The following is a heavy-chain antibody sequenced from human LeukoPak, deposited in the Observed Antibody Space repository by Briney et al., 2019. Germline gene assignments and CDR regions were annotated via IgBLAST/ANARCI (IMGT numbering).Heavy chain of an antibody. J-gene: IGHJ4*02. V-gene: IGHV4-59*08. Sequence: SETLSLTCTVSGGSISSYYWSWIRQPPGKGLEWIGYIYYSGSTNYNPSLKSRVTISVDTSKNQLSLKLSSVTAADTAVYYCASSGYSSSWALDYWGQGTLVTVSS. CDR1: GGSISSYY. CDR3: ASSGYSSSWALDY. D-gene: IGHD6-13*01. CDR2: IYYSGST.